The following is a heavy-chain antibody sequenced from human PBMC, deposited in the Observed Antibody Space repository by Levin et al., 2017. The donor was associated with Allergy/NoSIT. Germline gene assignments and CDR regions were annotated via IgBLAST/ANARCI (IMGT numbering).Heavy chain of an antibody. J-gene: IGHJ6*02. CDR3: ARTRIIVSGGNDYYYGMDV. CDR2: INYRGVT. D-gene: IGHD5/OR15-5a*01. CDR1: GGSVSSGTYY. Sequence: SETLSLTCSVSGGSVSSGTYYWSWIRRPPGKGLEWIGYINYRGVTKYNPSLKSRVTISVDTSKNEFSLKVTSVTAADTAVYYCARTRIIVSGGNDYYYGMDVWGQGTTVTVSS. V-gene: IGHV4-61*01.